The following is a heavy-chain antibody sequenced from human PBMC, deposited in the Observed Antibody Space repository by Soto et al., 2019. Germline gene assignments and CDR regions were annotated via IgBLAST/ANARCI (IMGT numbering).Heavy chain of an antibody. CDR3: AKAPRPTWNWYYFDY. CDR1: GFTFSSYA. CDR2: ISDTALAT. D-gene: IGHD1-7*01. Sequence: VGSLRLSCAASGFTFSSYAMSWVRQAPGMGLEWVSGISDTALATYYADSVKGRFTISRDNSKNTLFLQMNGLRADDTAVYYCAKAPRPTWNWYYFDYWGQGALVTVSS. J-gene: IGHJ4*02. V-gene: IGHV3-23*01.